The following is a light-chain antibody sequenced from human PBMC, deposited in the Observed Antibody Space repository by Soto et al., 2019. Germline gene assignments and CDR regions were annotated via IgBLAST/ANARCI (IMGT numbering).Light chain of an antibody. Sequence: QPVLTQSPSASASLGASVKLTCTLSSGHSSYDIAWHQQQQEKGHRYSMKLNSDGSHSKGDGIPDRFSGSSSRAERYLTISSLHAEDEAYYYCQTSGTGIQRVFGGGTKVTVL. CDR1: SGHSSYD. CDR3: QTSGTGIQRV. J-gene: IGLJ3*02. V-gene: IGLV4-69*01. CDR2: LNSDGSH.